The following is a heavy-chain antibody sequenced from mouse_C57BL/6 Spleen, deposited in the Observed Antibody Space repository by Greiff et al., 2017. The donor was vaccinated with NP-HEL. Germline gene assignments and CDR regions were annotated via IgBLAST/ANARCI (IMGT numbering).Heavy chain of an antibody. Sequence: EVQLQQSGPGLVKPSQSLSLTCSVTGYSITSGYYWNWIRQFPGNKLEWMGYISYDGSNNYNPSLKNRLSITRDTSKNQFFLKLNSVTTEDTATYYCARDSVGYFDYWGQGTTLTVSS. D-gene: IGHD1-1*01. CDR1: GYSITSGYY. CDR3: ARDSVGYFDY. CDR2: ISYDGSN. V-gene: IGHV3-6*01. J-gene: IGHJ2*01.